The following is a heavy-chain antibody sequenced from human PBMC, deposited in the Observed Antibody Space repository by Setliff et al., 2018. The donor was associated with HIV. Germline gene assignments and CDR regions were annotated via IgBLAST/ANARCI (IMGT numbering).Heavy chain of an antibody. D-gene: IGHD3-3*02. CDR2: IVDSGST. CDR3: ARGRALGV. CDR1: GGSLTNFW. V-gene: IGHV4-34*01. J-gene: IGHJ4*02. Sequence: PSETLSLTCTLYGGSLTNFWWTWIRQSPGKGLEWIGEIVDSGSTTYNPSLKSRVTISVDTSKNQFSLKLSSVTAADTAVYYCARGRALGVWGQGILVTVSS.